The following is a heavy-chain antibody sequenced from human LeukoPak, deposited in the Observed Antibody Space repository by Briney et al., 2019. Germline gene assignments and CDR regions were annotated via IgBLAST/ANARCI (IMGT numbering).Heavy chain of an antibody. Sequence: SVKVSCKASGGTFSSYAISWVRQAPGQVLEWMGRIIPILGIANYAQKFQGRVTITADKSTSTAYMELSSLRSEDTAVYYCTKGRGQQLVSDFWGQGTLVTVSS. CDR2: IIPILGIA. CDR3: TKGRGQQLVSDF. J-gene: IGHJ4*02. CDR1: GGTFSSYA. D-gene: IGHD6-13*01. V-gene: IGHV1-69*04.